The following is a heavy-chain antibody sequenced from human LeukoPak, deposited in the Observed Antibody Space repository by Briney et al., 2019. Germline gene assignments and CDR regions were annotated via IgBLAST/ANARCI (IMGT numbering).Heavy chain of an antibody. V-gene: IGHV4-59*01. CDR2: IYHSGST. CDR1: GGSINNYY. D-gene: IGHD6-13*01. J-gene: IGHJ4*02. Sequence: SETLSLTCTVSGGSINNYYWSWIWQPPGKGLEWIGYIYHSGSTNYNPSLKSRVTMSVDRSTNQFSLKLASVTAADTAVYYCARGHSSWEYYFDYWGQGTLVTVSS. CDR3: ARGHSSWEYYFDY.